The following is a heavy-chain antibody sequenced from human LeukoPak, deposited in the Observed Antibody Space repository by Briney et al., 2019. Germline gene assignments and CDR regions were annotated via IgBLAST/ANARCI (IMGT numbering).Heavy chain of an antibody. J-gene: IGHJ4*02. CDR2: IWYDGSNK. CDR1: GFTFSSYG. D-gene: IGHD2-15*01. Sequence: GGSLRLSCAASGFTFSSYGMHWVRQAPGKGLEWVAVIWYDGSNKYYADSVKGRFTISRDNSKNTLYLQMNSLRAEDTAVYYCARDRGGVGYFDYWGQGTLVTVSS. CDR3: ARDRGGVGYFDY. V-gene: IGHV3-33*01.